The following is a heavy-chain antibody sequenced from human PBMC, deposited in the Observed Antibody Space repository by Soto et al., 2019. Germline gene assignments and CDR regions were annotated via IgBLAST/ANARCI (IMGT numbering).Heavy chain of an antibody. CDR1: GFTFSSYA. D-gene: IGHD6-19*01. J-gene: IGHJ4*02. V-gene: IGHV3-23*01. CDR3: AKQAGYSSDPFDY. Sequence: LRLSCAASGFTFSSYAMSWVRQAPGKGLEWVSTISGSGSSTDYADSVKGRFTISRDNSKNTLYLQMNSLRAEDTAVYYCAKQAGYSSDPFDYWGQKTQVTVSS. CDR2: ISGSGSST.